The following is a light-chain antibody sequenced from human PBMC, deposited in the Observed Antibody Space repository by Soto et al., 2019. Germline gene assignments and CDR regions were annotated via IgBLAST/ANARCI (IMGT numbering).Light chain of an antibody. V-gene: IGKV3-20*01. CDR2: GAS. J-gene: IGKJ5*01. CDR1: QSVTSSH. CDR3: PQYGSSPT. Sequence: ITLTQSPAKIYLIPGERATLSSRASQSVTSSHLAWSTQKPGQDPRLLIYGASSRATGIQDRFSGSGSGTDFTLPLRRLEPEYFAVYDCPQYGSSPTFVNGTRGEIK.